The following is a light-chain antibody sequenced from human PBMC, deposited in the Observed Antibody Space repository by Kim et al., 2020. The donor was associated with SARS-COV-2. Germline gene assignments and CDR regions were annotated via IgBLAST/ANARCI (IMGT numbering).Light chain of an antibody. J-gene: IGLJ3*02. Sequence: QTATLAGTGHVNKVGNQGATWLQQRQAHPPKLLSHRTNIRPSGISLRFTASRSENTASLIITGLQPDDEADYYCSAWDYNLRVWLFGGGTKVTVL. V-gene: IGLV10-54*01. CDR3: SAWDYNLRVWL. CDR2: RTN. CDR1: VNKVGNQG.